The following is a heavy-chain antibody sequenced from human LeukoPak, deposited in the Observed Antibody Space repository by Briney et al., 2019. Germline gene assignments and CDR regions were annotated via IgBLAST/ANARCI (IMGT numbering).Heavy chain of an antibody. D-gene: IGHD3-3*01. CDR1: GGSISSGGYY. V-gene: IGHV4-31*03. J-gene: IGHJ4*02. CDR3: ARGVHTSIRNYDFWSGYYPFDY. CDR2: IYYSGST. Sequence: SQTLSLTCTVSGGSISSGGYYWSWIRQHPGKGLEWIGYIYYSGSTYYNPSLKSRVTISVDTSKSQFSLKLSSVTAADTAVYYCARGVHTSIRNYDFWSGYYPFDYWGQGTLVTVSS.